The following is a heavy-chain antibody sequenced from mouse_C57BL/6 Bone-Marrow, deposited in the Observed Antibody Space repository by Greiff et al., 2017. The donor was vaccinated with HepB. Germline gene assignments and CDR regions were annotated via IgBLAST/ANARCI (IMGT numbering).Heavy chain of an antibody. V-gene: IGHV1-81*01. CDR2: IYPRSGNT. D-gene: IGHD3-3*01. CDR1: GYTFTSYG. Sequence: QVQLQQPGAELVMPGASVKLSCKASGYTFTSYGISWVKQRTGQGLEWIGEIYPRSGNTYYNEKFKGKATLTADKSSSTAYMELRSLTSEDSAVYFCARGGRGFAYWGQGTLVTVSA. J-gene: IGHJ3*01. CDR3: ARGGRGFAY.